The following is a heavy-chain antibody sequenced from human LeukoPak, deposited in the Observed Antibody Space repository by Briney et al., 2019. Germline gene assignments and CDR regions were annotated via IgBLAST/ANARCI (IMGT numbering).Heavy chain of an antibody. J-gene: IGHJ5*02. CDR1: GFMFSDYG. CDR3: AKGRYCSGASCYMGDWFDP. Sequence: GGSLRLSCVASGFMFSDYGMHWVRQAPGKRLEWVAFIRYDGSNKYYGGSVKGRFTISRDNSKNTLYVQMNRLRTEDTAVYYCAKGRYCSGASCYMGDWFDPWGQGTLVSVSS. V-gene: IGHV3-30*02. CDR2: IRYDGSNK. D-gene: IGHD2-15*01.